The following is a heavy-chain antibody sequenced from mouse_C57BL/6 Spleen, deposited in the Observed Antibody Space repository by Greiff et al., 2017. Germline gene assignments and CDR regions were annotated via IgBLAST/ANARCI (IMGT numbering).Heavy chain of an antibody. CDR2: IHPNSGST. Sequence: VQLQQPGAELVKPGASVKLSCKASGYTFTSYWMHWVKQRPGQGLEWIGMIHPNSGSTNYNEKFKSKATLTVDKSSSTAYMQLSSLTSEDSAVYYCARGYYGYGDWYFEVWGTGTTVTVSS. CDR1: GYTFTSYW. CDR3: ARGYYGYGDWYFEV. D-gene: IGHD2-2*01. V-gene: IGHV1-64*01. J-gene: IGHJ1*03.